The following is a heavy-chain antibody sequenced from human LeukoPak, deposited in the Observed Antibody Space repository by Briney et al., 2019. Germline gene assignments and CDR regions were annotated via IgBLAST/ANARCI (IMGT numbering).Heavy chain of an antibody. CDR3: ATQYCASSSCRFDS. Sequence: SEALSLTCSVSGGSISNYYWSWIRQFPGKGPEWIGYIYNSGSTNYNPSLKSRVTISLDTSKKQFSLKLTSVTAADTAIYYCATQYCASSSCRFDSWGQGTLVTVSS. V-gene: IGHV4-59*01. J-gene: IGHJ4*02. D-gene: IGHD2-2*01. CDR2: IYNSGST. CDR1: GGSISNYY.